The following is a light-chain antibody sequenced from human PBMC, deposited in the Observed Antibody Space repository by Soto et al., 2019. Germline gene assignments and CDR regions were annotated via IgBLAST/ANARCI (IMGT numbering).Light chain of an antibody. CDR1: QTIMTY. J-gene: IGKJ1*01. CDR3: QQSYNSPQT. Sequence: DIQMTQSPSSLSASVGDEVTITCRASQTIMTYLNWYQLKPGKPPRLLIYAASSLQSGVPSRFSGRGSGIDFTLTISSLQPEDFATDSCQQSYNSPQTFGRGTMVDIK. V-gene: IGKV1-39*01. CDR2: AAS.